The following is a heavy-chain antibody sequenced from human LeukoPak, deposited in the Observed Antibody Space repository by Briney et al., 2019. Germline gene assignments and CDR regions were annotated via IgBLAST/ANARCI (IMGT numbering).Heavy chain of an antibody. CDR3: ARDPSHYYYMDV. CDR1: GYTFTGYY. Sequence: GASVKVSCKASGYTFTGYYLHWVRPAPGQGLEWMGWLDPKSGGTKYAQKFKGRVTMTRDTSISTLYMEINSLTSDDTAVYYCARDPSHYYYMDVWGKGTTVTVSS. CDR2: LDPKSGGT. V-gene: IGHV1-2*02. J-gene: IGHJ6*03.